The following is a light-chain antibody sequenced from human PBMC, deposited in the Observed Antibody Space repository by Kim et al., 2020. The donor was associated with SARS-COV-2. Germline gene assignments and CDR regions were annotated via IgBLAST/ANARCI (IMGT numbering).Light chain of an antibody. V-gene: IGKV3-15*01. Sequence: TQFPATLSVSPGDRATLSCRASQPMSDNLAWYQQRPGQAPRLLIYAAATRATGIPARFSGSGFGTEFTLTISSLQSEDFAVYYCQQYNYWPPWTFGQGTKVDIK. CDR2: AAA. CDR1: QPMSDN. J-gene: IGKJ1*01. CDR3: QQYNYWPPWT.